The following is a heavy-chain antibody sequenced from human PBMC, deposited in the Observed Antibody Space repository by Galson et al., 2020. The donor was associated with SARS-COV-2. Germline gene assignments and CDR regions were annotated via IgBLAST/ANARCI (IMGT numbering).Heavy chain of an antibody. Sequence: QHGEPLKISCSASGFIFSDYAMHWVRQAPGKGLEHVSALSSNGGTSFYADSVNGRFTMSRDNSNNMFYLQMTGLRVEDTALYYCLAYSSTRQSYWGQGTLVTVSS. CDR3: LAYSSTRQSY. D-gene: IGHD2-2*01. CDR2: LSSNGGTS. V-gene: IGHV3-64D*09. J-gene: IGHJ4*02. CDR1: GFIFSDYA.